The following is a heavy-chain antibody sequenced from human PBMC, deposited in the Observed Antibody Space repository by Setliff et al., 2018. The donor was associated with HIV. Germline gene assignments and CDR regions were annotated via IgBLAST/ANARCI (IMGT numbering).Heavy chain of an antibody. CDR1: GFTFNNAW. D-gene: IGHD3-16*01. CDR3: VAVTSLGGFKVLGS. Sequence: GGSLRLSCVASGFTFNNAWMNWVRQAPGKGLEWLGRVKKSSDGGKTDDASPVKGRFTISRNDSKNTLYLQMNSLKIEDTAVYYCVAVTSLGGFKVLGSWGQGTLVTVSS. J-gene: IGHJ4*02. V-gene: IGHV3-15*01. CDR2: VKKSSDGGKT.